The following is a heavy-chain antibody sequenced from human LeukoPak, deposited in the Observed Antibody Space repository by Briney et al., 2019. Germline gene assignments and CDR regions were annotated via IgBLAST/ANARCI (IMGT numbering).Heavy chain of an antibody. CDR2: ISSSSSYI. D-gene: IGHD6-19*01. J-gene: IGHJ4*02. CDR3: ARVGTGLVPH. CDR1: GFTFSSYS. V-gene: IGHV3-21*01. Sequence: PGGSLRLSCAASGFTFSSYSMNWVRQAPGKGLEWVSSISSSSSYIYYADSVKGRFTISRDNAKNSLYLEMNSLRAEDTAVYYCARVGTGLVPHWGQGTLVTVSS.